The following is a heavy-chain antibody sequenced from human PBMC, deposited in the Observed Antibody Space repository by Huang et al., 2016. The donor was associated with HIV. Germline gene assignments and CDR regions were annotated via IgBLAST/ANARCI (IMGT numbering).Heavy chain of an antibody. D-gene: IGHD3-10*01. CDR2: IYDSGDT. CDR1: GGSITDINYY. V-gene: IGHV4-39*01. J-gene: IGHJ4*02. Sequence: QLQLQESGPGLVRPSETLSLICTVSGGSITDINYYWGWIRQPPGRGLEWIGSIYDSGDTDYNPSLKSRVTMSVDTSKKRFSLDIRSVAVADTAIYYCARHFGSWSGYFDSWGQGTLVPVSS. CDR3: ARHFGSWSGYFDS.